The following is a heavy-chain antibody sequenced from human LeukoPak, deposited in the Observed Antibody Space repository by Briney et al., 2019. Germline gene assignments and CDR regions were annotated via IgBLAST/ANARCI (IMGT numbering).Heavy chain of an antibody. J-gene: IGHJ5*02. CDR1: GYTFTTYY. CDR3: AREYLVGYSSSWHSGWFDP. V-gene: IGHV1-46*01. D-gene: IGHD6-13*01. Sequence: ASVKVSCKASGYTFTTYYMHWVRQAPAQGLEWMGAIKPSGGRTSYAQKFQDRVTMTWDMSTSTVYMYLSSLRSEDTAVYYCAREYLVGYSSSWHSGWFDPWGQGTLVTVSS. CDR2: IKPSGGRT.